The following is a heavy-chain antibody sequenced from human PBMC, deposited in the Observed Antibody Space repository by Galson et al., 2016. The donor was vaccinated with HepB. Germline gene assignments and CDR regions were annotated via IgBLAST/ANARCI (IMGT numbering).Heavy chain of an antibody. V-gene: IGHV1-18*01. CDR1: GYTFTSYG. J-gene: IGHJ5*01. CDR3: ARELHSGDYGDYGSWFDS. Sequence: SVKVSCKASGYTFTSYGLNWVRQAPGQGLEWMGWINPSNANTHYAQKQQGRITLTTDTSTSTAYMDLRSLRSDDTAAYYCARELHSGDYGDYGSWFDSWGQGTMVTVSS. D-gene: IGHD4-17*01. CDR2: INPSNANT.